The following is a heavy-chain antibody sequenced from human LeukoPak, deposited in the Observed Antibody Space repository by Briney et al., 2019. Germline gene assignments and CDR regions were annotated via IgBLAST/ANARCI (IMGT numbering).Heavy chain of an antibody. Sequence: PSETLSLTCTVSGGSISSSSYYWGWIRQPPGKGLEWIGSIYYSGSTYYNPSLKSRVTISVDTSKNQFSLKLSSVTAADTAVYYCARDGRLMAAAGTRSAVSLYYFDYWGQGTLVTVSS. CDR1: GGSISSSSYY. D-gene: IGHD6-13*01. J-gene: IGHJ4*02. CDR2: IYYSGST. CDR3: ARDGRLMAAAGTRSAVSLYYFDY. V-gene: IGHV4-39*07.